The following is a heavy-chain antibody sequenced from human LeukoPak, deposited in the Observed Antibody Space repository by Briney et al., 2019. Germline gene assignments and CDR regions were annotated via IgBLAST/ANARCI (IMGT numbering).Heavy chain of an antibody. CDR3: AKTGRWELLGGMDV. V-gene: IGHV3-30*18. Sequence: GGSLRLSCAASGFTFSSYGMHWVRQAPGKGLEWVAVISYDGSNKYYADSVKGRFTISRDNSKNTLYLQMNSLRAEDTAVYYCAKTGRWELLGGMDVWGQGTTATVSS. D-gene: IGHD1-26*01. CDR1: GFTFSSYG. CDR2: ISYDGSNK. J-gene: IGHJ6*02.